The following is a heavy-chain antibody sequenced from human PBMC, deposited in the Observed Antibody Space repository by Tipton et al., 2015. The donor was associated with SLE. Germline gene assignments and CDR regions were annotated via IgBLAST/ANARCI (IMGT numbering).Heavy chain of an antibody. CDR2: INHSGST. D-gene: IGHD4-17*01. J-gene: IGHJ2*01. V-gene: IGHV4-34*09. CDR3: ARDGDGDYLVGFDL. Sequence: TLSLTCTVSYGSISSYYWSWIRQPPGKGLEWIGEINHSGSTNYNPSLKSRVTISVDTSMNQFSLKLSSVTAADTAVYYCARDGDGDYLVGFDLWGRGTLVTVSS. CDR1: YGSISSYY.